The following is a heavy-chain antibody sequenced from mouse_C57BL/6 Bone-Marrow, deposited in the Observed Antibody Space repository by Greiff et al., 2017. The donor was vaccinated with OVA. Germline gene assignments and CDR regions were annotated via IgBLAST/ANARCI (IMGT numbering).Heavy chain of an antibody. V-gene: IGHV2-9-1*01. CDR3: ARGVPSTDWYFDG. CDR1: GFSLISYA. Sequence: VKLLESGPGLVAPSQSLSITRTVSGFSLISYAICWVRQPPGKGPEWLGVIWTGGGMNYHSALKSRLSISSDNSKRPTFLKMNSLQTDDTARYDSARGVPSTDWYFDGWGTGTTVTVSS. D-gene: IGHD5-1*01. CDR2: IWTGGGM. J-gene: IGHJ1*03.